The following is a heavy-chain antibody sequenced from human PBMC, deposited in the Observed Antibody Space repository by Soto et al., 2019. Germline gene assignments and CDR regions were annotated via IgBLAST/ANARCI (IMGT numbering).Heavy chain of an antibody. CDR3: GKLIAASGSGCDS. D-gene: IGHD6-13*01. CDR1: GFTFSTYA. V-gene: IGHV3-23*01. CDR2: ISYNGADR. J-gene: IGHJ5*01. Sequence: EVQLLESGGGLVQPGESLRLSCAASGFTFSTYAMTWVRQAPGKGLEWVSGISYNGADRYYADSVRGRFTISRDNSKNRLCLKMTSVRAEDGALYCWGKLIAASGSGCDSWGEGPLFTVS.